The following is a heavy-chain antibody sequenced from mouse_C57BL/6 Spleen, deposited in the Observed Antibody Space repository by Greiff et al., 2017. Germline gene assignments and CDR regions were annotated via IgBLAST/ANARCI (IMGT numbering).Heavy chain of an antibody. V-gene: IGHV1-53*01. Sequence: QVQLQQSGTELVKPGASVKLSCKASGYTFTSYWMHWVKQRPGQGLEWIGNINPSNGGTNYNEKFKSKATLTVDKSSSTAYMQLSSLTSEDSAVYYCAREEWEGYYAMDYWGQGTSVTVSS. CDR1: GYTFTSYW. J-gene: IGHJ4*01. D-gene: IGHD4-1*01. CDR2: INPSNGGT. CDR3: AREEWEGYYAMDY.